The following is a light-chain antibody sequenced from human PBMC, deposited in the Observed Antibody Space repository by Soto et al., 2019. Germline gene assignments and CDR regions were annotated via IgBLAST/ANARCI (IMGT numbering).Light chain of an antibody. Sequence: EIVLTQSPGTLSLSPGERATLSCRASQSVSSSYLAWYQQKPGQAPRLLIYGASSRATGIPDRFSGSGSGTDFTLTISRREPEDYAVYYCHQYGSSQFTFGPGIKVDIK. CDR1: QSVSSSY. CDR2: GAS. J-gene: IGKJ3*01. CDR3: HQYGSSQFT. V-gene: IGKV3-20*01.